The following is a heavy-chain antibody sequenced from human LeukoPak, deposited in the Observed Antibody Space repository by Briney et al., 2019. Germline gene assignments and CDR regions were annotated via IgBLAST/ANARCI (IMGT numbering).Heavy chain of an antibody. CDR3: AREGRRDYGDYPYYFDY. V-gene: IGHV3-21*01. D-gene: IGHD4-17*01. J-gene: IGHJ4*02. CDR1: GFTFSSYS. Sequence: GGPLRLSCAASGFTFSSYSMNWVRQAPGKGLEWVSSISSSSSYIYYAESVKGRFTISRDNAKNSLYLQMNTLRAEDTAVYYCAREGRRDYGDYPYYFDYWGQGTLVTVSS. CDR2: ISSSSSYI.